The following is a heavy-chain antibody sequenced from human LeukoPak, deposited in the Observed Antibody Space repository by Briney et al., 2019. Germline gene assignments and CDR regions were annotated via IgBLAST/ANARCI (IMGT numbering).Heavy chain of an antibody. J-gene: IGHJ4*02. D-gene: IGHD4-17*01. Sequence: PGGSLRLSCAASGFTFDDYAMHWVRQAPGKGLEWVSGISWNSSSIGYADSVKGRFTISRDNAKNSLYLQMNSLRAEDTALYYCAKDTDYGDYNYWGQGTLVAVSS. CDR3: AKDTDYGDYNY. CDR2: ISWNSSSI. CDR1: GFTFDDYA. V-gene: IGHV3-9*01.